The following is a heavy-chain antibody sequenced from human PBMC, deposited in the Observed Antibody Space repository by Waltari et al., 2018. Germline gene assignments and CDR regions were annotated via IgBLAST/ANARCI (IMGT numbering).Heavy chain of an antibody. CDR1: GGSFSGYY. CDR3: ARTAYIWGSYGY. Sequence: QVQLQQWGAGLLKPSETLSLTCAAYGGSFSGYYWSWIRQPPGKGLEWIGEIYHSGSTNDNPSRKSRVTISVDKSKNQFSLKLSSVTAADTAVYYCARTAYIWGSYGYWGQGTLVTVSS. V-gene: IGHV4-34*01. CDR2: IYHSGST. D-gene: IGHD3-16*01. J-gene: IGHJ4*02.